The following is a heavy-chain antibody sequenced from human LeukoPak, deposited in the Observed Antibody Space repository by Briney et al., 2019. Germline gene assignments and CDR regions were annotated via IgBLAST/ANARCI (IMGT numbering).Heavy chain of an antibody. V-gene: IGHV4-59*08. CDR3: ARLDYDRGSYPFDY. CDR1: GGSFSGYY. Sequence: PSETLSLTCAVYGGSFSGYYWSWIRQPPGKGLEWIGYIYYSGSTDYNPSLKSRVTISVDTSKNQFSLKLSSVTAADTAVYFCARLDYDRGSYPFDYWGQGTLVTVSS. D-gene: IGHD1-26*01. CDR2: IYYSGST. J-gene: IGHJ4*02.